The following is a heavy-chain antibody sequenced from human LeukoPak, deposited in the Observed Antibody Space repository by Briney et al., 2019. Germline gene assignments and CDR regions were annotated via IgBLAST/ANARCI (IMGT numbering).Heavy chain of an antibody. CDR2: IYTSGST. V-gene: IGHV4-39*07. Sequence: SETLSLTCTVSGGSISSSSYYWGWIRQPPGKGLEWIGRIYTSGSTNYNPSLKSRVTMSVDTSKNQFSLKLSSVTAADTAVYYCARDKVAVAGAGLWFDPWGQGTLVTVSS. CDR1: GGSISSSSYY. D-gene: IGHD6-19*01. CDR3: ARDKVAVAGAGLWFDP. J-gene: IGHJ5*02.